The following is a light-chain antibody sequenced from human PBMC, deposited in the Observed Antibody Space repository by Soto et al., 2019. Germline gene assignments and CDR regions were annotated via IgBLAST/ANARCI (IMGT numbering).Light chain of an antibody. CDR2: DAS. J-gene: IGKJ2*01. V-gene: IGKV1-33*01. CDR1: QDIKNF. CDR3: QQYDNLPPHT. Sequence: DIQMTQSPSSLSASVGDRVTITCQASQDIKNFLNWYQQRPGKAPKLLIYDASDLETGVPSRFSGSGSGTDFTLTITNLQPEDIATYYCQQYDNLPPHTFGQGTKLEIK.